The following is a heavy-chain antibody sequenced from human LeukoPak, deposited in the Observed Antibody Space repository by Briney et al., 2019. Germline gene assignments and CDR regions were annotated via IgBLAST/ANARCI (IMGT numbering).Heavy chain of an antibody. D-gene: IGHD6-13*01. J-gene: IGHJ4*02. V-gene: IGHV4-59*08. CDR3: ARLEYSSSWYLSY. CDR2: IYYSGST. CDR1: GGSISGYY. Sequence: SETLSLTCTVSGGSISGYYWSWIRQPPGKGLEWIGYIYYSGSTNYNPSLKSRVTISVDTSKNQFSLKLSSVTAADTAVYYCARLEYSSSWYLSYWGQGTLVTVSS.